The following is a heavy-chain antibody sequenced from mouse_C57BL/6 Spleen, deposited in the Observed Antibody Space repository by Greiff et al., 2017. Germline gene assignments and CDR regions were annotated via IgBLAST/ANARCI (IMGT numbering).Heavy chain of an antibody. D-gene: IGHD2-2*01. CDR1: GYTFTSYW. CDR3: AREDYGYLFAY. Sequence: QVQLQQPGTELVKPGASVKLSCKASGYTFTSYWMHGVKQRPGQGLEWMGNINPSNGGPNYNEKFKSKATLTVDKSSSTAYMQLSSLTSEDSAVYYCAREDYGYLFAYWGQGTLVTVSA. V-gene: IGHV1-53*01. J-gene: IGHJ3*01. CDR2: INPSNGGP.